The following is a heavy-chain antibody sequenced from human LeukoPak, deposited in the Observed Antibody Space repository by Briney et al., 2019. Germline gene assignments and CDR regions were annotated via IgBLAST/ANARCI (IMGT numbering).Heavy chain of an antibody. Sequence: PGGSLRLSCAASGFTSSDYYMSWIRQAPGKGLEWVSYISSSGSTIYYADSVKGRFTISRDNAKNSLYLQMNSLRAEDTAVYYCARDPASYYDSSDDAFDIWGQGTMVTVSS. CDR3: ARDPASYYDSSDDAFDI. J-gene: IGHJ3*02. CDR1: GFTSSDYY. CDR2: ISSSGSTI. D-gene: IGHD3-22*01. V-gene: IGHV3-11*04.